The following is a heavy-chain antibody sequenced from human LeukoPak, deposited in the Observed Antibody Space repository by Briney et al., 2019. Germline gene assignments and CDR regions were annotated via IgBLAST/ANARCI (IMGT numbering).Heavy chain of an antibody. CDR3: GRGLWSRSGWYYFDF. CDR1: GYTFTNYA. CDR2: IHAGNGNT. J-gene: IGHJ4*02. V-gene: IGHV1-3*01. Sequence: GASVKVSCKAAGYTFTNYAIQWVRQAPGQRLEWMGWIHAGNGNTKYSQKFQSRFTITRDTSESTAHMELSGLRSEDTTVYYRGRGLWSRSGWYYFDFWGQGTLVTVSS. D-gene: IGHD6-19*01.